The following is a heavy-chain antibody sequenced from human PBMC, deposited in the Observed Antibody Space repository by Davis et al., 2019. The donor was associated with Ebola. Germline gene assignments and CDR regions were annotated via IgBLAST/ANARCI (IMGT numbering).Heavy chain of an antibody. J-gene: IGHJ5*02. CDR3: ARGAAGIGVYFDP. Sequence: GESLKISCAASGFTFSSYAMSWVRQAPGKGLVWVSRINGDGSSTDYADSVKGRFTISRDNAKNTVYLQMNSLRAEDTAVYFCARGAAGIGVYFDPWGQGTLVTVSS. D-gene: IGHD2-15*01. CDR1: GFTFSSYA. CDR2: INGDGSST. V-gene: IGHV3-74*01.